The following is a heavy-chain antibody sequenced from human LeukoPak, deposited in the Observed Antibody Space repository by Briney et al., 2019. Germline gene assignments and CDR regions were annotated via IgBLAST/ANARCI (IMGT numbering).Heavy chain of an antibody. CDR3: ARVPDAGWFDP. V-gene: IGHV4-59*01. Sequence: PSETLPLTCTVSGGSISSYYWSWIRQPPGKGLEWIGYIYYSGSTNYNPSLKSRVTISVDTSKNQFSLKLSSVTAADTAVYYCARVPDAGWFDPWGQGTLVTVSS. CDR1: GGSISSYY. J-gene: IGHJ5*02. CDR2: IYYSGST.